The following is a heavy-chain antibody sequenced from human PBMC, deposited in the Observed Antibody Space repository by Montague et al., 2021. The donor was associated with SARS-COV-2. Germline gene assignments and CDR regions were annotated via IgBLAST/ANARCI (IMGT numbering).Heavy chain of an antibody. D-gene: IGHD3-16*01. Sequence: SLRLSCAASGFSFSRYAMSWVRQAPGKGLEWVSGISGASVRIYYADSVKGRFTISRDNSKNTLDVQMNSLRAEDTALYYCVKDYCYPNTVCSGVFFDDWGQGILVTVSS. CDR2: ISGASVRI. CDR3: VKDYCYPNTVCSGVFFDD. V-gene: IGHV3-23*01. J-gene: IGHJ4*02. CDR1: GFSFSRYA.